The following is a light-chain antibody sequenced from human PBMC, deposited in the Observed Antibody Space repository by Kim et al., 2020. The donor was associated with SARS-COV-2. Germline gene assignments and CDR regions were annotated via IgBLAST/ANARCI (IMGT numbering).Light chain of an antibody. CDR1: NSNVGSNNY. Sequence: GQSITISCTGTNSNVGSNNYVSWYQQYPGKVPKLMIYGVSNRPSGVSNRFSGSKSGNTASLTISGLLAEDEADYYCCSYTDSSTWVFGGGTQLTVL. CDR2: GVS. V-gene: IGLV2-14*01. CDR3: CSYTDSSTWV. J-gene: IGLJ3*02.